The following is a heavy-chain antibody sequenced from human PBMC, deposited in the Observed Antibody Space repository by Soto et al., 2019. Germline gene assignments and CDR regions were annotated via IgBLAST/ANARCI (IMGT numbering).Heavy chain of an antibody. CDR3: AKDLWGDWLEDHYYYYYGMDV. CDR1: GFTFSSYG. J-gene: IGHJ6*02. V-gene: IGHV3-30*18. Sequence: HPGGSLRLSCAASGFTFSSYGMHWVRQAPGKGLEWVAVISYDGSNKYYADSVKGRFTISRDNSKNTLYLQMNSLRAEDTAVYYCAKDLWGDWLEDHYYYYYGMDVWGQGTTVTVSS. D-gene: IGHD3-9*01. CDR2: ISYDGSNK.